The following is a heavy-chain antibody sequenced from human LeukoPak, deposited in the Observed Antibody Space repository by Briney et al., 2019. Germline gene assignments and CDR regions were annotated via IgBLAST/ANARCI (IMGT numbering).Heavy chain of an antibody. CDR2: ISSSSSYI. CDR3: ARDKRDFDYYMDV. Sequence: GGSLRLSCAASGFTFSSYAMIWVRQAPGKGLEWVSYISSSSSYIFYADSVKGRFTISRDNTKNSLYLQMNSLRAEDTAVYYCARDKRDFDYYMDVWGKGTTVTISS. J-gene: IGHJ6*03. V-gene: IGHV3-21*01. CDR1: GFTFSSYA. D-gene: IGHD3/OR15-3a*01.